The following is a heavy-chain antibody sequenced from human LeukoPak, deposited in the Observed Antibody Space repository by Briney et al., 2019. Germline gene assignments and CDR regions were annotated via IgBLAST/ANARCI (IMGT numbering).Heavy chain of an antibody. Sequence: ASVKVSCKASGYTFTGYYMHWVRQAPGQGLEWMGWINPNSGGTNYAQKFQGRVTMTRDTPISTAYMELSRLRSDDTAVYYCARSMVRGVQIDYWGQGTLVTVSS. V-gene: IGHV1-2*02. D-gene: IGHD3-10*01. CDR1: GYTFTGYY. CDR3: ARSMVRGVQIDY. J-gene: IGHJ4*02. CDR2: INPNSGGT.